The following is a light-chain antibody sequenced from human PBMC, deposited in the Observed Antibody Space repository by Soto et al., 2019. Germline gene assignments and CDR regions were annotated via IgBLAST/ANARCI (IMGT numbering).Light chain of an antibody. CDR3: QKYNNWPPIT. CDR1: QSVSSN. Sequence: EIVMTQSPATLSVSPGEGATLSCRASQSVSSNLAWYQQKPGQAPRLLIYGASNRATGIPDRFSGSGSGTEFTLTISRLQSEDFAVYYCQKYNNWPPITFGQGTRLEIK. J-gene: IGKJ5*01. V-gene: IGKV3-15*01. CDR2: GAS.